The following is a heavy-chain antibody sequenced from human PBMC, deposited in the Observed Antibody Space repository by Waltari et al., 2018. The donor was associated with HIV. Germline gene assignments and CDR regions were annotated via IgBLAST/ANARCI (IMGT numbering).Heavy chain of an antibody. CDR2: ISYDGSNK. Sequence: QVQLVESGGGVVQPGRSLRLTCAASGFTFSSYAMHWSRHAPRQGLEWVAVISYDGSNKYYADSVKGRFTISRDNSKNTLYLQMNSLRAEDTAVYYCARDSCSSTSCSYNWFDPWGQGTLVTVSS. CDR1: GFTFSSYA. D-gene: IGHD2-2*01. J-gene: IGHJ5*02. V-gene: IGHV3-30*04. CDR3: ARDSCSSTSCSYNWFDP.